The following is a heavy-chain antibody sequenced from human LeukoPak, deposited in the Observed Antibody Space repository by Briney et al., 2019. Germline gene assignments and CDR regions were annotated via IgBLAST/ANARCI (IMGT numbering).Heavy chain of an antibody. V-gene: IGHV3-21*01. J-gene: IGHJ4*02. Sequence: KPGGSLRLSCAASGLTFSSYSMNWVRQAPGKGLEWVSSISSTSIYKYYADSVKGRFTISRDNAKDSLFLQMNSLRAEDTAIYYCARDPRIYCTNGICRDDYFDNWGQGTLVTVSS. D-gene: IGHD2-8*01. CDR2: ISSTSIYK. CDR1: GLTFSSYS. CDR3: ARDPRIYCTNGICRDDYFDN.